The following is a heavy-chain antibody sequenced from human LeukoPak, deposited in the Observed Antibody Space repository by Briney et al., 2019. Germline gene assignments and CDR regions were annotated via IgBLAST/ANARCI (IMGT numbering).Heavy chain of an antibody. J-gene: IGHJ4*02. CDR3: AREITRPSTIYSSGWQHFDY. D-gene: IGHD6-19*01. Sequence: PGGALRLSCASSGFTFTFKNYAMHRGRQAPGRGPEWGAFLSYDGSDKYYADSVKGRFTISLDNSKNTLYLQMNSLRPEDTAVYYCAREITRPSTIYSSGWQHFDYWGQGTLVTVSS. V-gene: IGHV3-30*04. CDR2: LSYDGSDK. CDR1: GFTFTFKNYA.